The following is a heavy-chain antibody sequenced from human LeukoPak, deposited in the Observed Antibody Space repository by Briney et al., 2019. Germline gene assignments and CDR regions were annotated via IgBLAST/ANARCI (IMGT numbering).Heavy chain of an antibody. D-gene: IGHD3-10*01. CDR3: ARHSDGFAP. CDR2: IYYSGTT. Sequence: PSETLSLTCTVSGNSIRSYYWNWIRQPPGKGLEWIGYIYYSGTTSYNPSLRSRVTISVDMSKNQFSLRLTSVTAADTAVYYCARHSDGFAPWGQGSLVTVSS. CDR1: GNSIRSYY. V-gene: IGHV4-59*08. J-gene: IGHJ5*02.